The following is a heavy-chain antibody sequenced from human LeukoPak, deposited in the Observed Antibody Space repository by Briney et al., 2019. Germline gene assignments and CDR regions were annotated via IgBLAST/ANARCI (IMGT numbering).Heavy chain of an antibody. CDR2: IYYSGST. V-gene: IGHV4-31*03. CDR3: ARDFSAYGHFDY. Sequence: PSQTLSLTCTVSGGSIRSGDYYWSWIRQHPGEGLEWIGYIYYSGSTYYNPSLKSRLTISVDTSKNQFPLKLSSVTAADTAVYYCARDFSAYGHFDYWAREPWSPSPQ. CDR1: GGSIRSGDYY. D-gene: IGHD5-12*01. J-gene: IGHJ4*02.